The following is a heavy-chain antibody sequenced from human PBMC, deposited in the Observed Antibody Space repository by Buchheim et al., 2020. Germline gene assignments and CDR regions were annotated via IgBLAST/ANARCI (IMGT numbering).Heavy chain of an antibody. V-gene: IGHV3-33*01. CDR3: ARDPYYDFWSGYYSGNYYYYGMDV. D-gene: IGHD3-3*01. Sequence: QVQLVESGGGVVQPGRSLRLSCAASGFTFSSYGMHWVRQAPGKGLEWVAVIWYDGSNKYYADSVKGRFTISRDNSKNTLSLQMNSLRAEDTAVYYCARDPYYDFWSGYYSGNYYYYGMDVWGQGTT. CDR1: GFTFSSYG. CDR2: IWYDGSNK. J-gene: IGHJ6*02.